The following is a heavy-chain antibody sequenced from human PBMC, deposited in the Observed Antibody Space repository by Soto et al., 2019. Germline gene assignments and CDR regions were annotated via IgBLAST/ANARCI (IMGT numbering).Heavy chain of an antibody. CDR3: AKDLRDSSWPYYYYGMDV. CDR1: GFTFSSSG. V-gene: IGHV3-30*18. J-gene: IGHJ6*02. D-gene: IGHD6-13*01. Sequence: GGSLRLSCAASGFTFSSSGMPWVRQAPGKGLEWVAVISYDGSNKYYADSVKGRFTISRDNSKNTLYLQMNSLRAEDTAVYYCAKDLRDSSWPYYYYGMDVWGQGTTVTVS. CDR2: ISYDGSNK.